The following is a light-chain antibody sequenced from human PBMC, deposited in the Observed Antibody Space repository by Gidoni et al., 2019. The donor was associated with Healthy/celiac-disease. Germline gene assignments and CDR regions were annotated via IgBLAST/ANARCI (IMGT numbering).Light chain of an antibody. CDR1: QSLLHSNGYNY. Sequence: IVLTPSPLSLPVTPGEPASISCRSSQSLLHSNGYNYLDWYLQKPGQSPQLRIYLGSNRASGVPDRFSGSGSGTDFTLKISRVEAEDVGDYYCMQALRITFGQGTRLEIK. V-gene: IGKV2-28*01. CDR3: MQALRIT. J-gene: IGKJ5*01. CDR2: LGS.